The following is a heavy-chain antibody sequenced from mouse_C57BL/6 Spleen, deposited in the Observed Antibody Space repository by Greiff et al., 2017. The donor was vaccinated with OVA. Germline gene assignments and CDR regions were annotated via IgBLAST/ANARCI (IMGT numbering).Heavy chain of an antibody. CDR1: GYTFTDYN. V-gene: IGHV1-18*01. CDR2: INPNTGGT. D-gene: IGHD5-1*01. J-gene: IGHJ4*01. Sequence: EVQLQQSGPELVKPGASVTIPCKASGYTFTDYNMDWVKQSHGKSLEWIGDINPNTGGTIYNQKSKGKATLTLAKSSSTAYMELRSLTSEDTAVYYCARSGVLQMYAMDYWGQGTSVTVSS. CDR3: ARSGVLQMYAMDY.